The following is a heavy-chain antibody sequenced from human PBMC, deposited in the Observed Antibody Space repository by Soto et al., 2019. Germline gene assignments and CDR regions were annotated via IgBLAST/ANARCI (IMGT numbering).Heavy chain of an antibody. J-gene: IGHJ4*02. CDR3: ARDWTSYTMIVMVMGY. V-gene: IGHV3-23*01. CDR1: GFTFSSYA. D-gene: IGHD3-22*01. CDR2: ISGSGGST. Sequence: EVQLLESGGGLVQPGGSLRLSCAASGFTFSSYAMSWVRQAPGKGLEWLSSISGSGGSTYYADSVKGRFTISRDNSKNTLYLQMNFLRAEDTAVYYCARDWTSYTMIVMVMGYWGQGTLVTVSS.